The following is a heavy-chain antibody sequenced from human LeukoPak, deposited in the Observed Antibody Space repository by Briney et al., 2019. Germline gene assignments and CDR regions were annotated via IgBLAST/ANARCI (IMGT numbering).Heavy chain of an antibody. CDR1: GGSISSYY. D-gene: IGHD6-19*01. CDR3: ARDSSGRPLDY. Sequence: SGTLSLTCTVSGGSISSYYWSWLRQPPGKGLEWIGYIYYSGSTNYNPSLKSRVTISVDTSKNQFSLKLSSVTAADTAVYYCARDSSGRPLDYWGQGTLVTVSS. V-gene: IGHV4-59*01. CDR2: IYYSGST. J-gene: IGHJ4*02.